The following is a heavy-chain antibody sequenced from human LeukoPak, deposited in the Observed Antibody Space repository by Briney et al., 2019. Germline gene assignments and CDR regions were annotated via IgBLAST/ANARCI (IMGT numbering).Heavy chain of an antibody. V-gene: IGHV4-4*07. CDR3: GRGQLRSDL. Sequence: SETLSLTCTVSGGSINSYCCTWIRQPAGKGLEWIGRIYSSGSTKYNPSLKSRVTMSVDTSKNQFSLRMSSVTAADTAVYYCGRGQLRSDLWGRGTLVTVSS. J-gene: IGHJ2*01. D-gene: IGHD5-24*01. CDR2: IYSSGST. CDR1: GGSINSYC.